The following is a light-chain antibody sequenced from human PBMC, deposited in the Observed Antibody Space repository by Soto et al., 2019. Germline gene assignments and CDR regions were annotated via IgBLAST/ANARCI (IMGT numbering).Light chain of an antibody. CDR3: QQYNNWWT. V-gene: IGKV3-15*01. Sequence: EIVMTQSPATLSVSPGERATLSCRASQSVSTSLAWYQQKPGQAPRLLISGASTRATGVPARFSGSGSETEFTLTISSLQSEDFAVYYCQQYNNWWTFGQGTTVEIK. CDR1: QSVSTS. J-gene: IGKJ1*01. CDR2: GAS.